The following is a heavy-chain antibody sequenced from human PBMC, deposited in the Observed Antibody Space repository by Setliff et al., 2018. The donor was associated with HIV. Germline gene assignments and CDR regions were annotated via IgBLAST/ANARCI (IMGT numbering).Heavy chain of an antibody. Sequence: TSETLSLTCTVTGGSISSGGFYWTWIRQHPGKGLEWLGYIYNTGSTYHSPSLESRVTISIDTSKNQFSLKLSSVTAAATAVYYCAKILTGYYIDYWGQGTLVTVSS. CDR1: GGSISSGGFY. CDR3: AKILTGYYIDY. D-gene: IGHD3-9*01. J-gene: IGHJ4*02. V-gene: IGHV4-31*03. CDR2: IYNTGST.